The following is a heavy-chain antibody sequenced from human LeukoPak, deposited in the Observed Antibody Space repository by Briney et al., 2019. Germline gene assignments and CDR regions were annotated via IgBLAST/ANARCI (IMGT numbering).Heavy chain of an antibody. CDR2: IWYDGSNK. CDR1: GFTFSSYG. J-gene: IGHJ4*02. D-gene: IGHD6-19*01. Sequence: GGSLRLSCAASGFTFSSYGMHWVRQAPGKGLEWVAVIWYDGSNKYYADSVKGRFTISRENAKNSLYLQMNSLRAGDTAVYYCARDKAGRFDYWGQGTLVTVSS. CDR3: ARDKAGRFDY. V-gene: IGHV3-33*01.